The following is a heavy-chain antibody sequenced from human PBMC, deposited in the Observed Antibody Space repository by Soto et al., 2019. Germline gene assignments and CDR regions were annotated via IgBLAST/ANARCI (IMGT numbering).Heavy chain of an antibody. CDR2: ISDPGRT. Sequence: PSETLSLTCTVSGCSISGYYWSWIRRPPGKGLEWIGYISDPGRTSYNPPLKSRVTISADTARNQLSLRLTSVTAADTAVYFCARRGFLDYWGQGTLVTVSS. CDR1: GCSISGYY. CDR3: ARRGFLDY. V-gene: IGHV4-59*08. J-gene: IGHJ4*02.